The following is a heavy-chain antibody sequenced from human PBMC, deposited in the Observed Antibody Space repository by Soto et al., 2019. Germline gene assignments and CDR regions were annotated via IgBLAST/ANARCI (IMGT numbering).Heavy chain of an antibody. V-gene: IGHV1-69*12. Sequence: QVQLVQSGAEVKKPGSSVKVSCKASGGTFSSYAISWVRQAPGQGLEWMGGLIPIFGTADYAQKFQGRVTFTADESTRTAYMELSRLRSEDTAVYYCARVETQRYYYGMDVWGQGTTVTVSS. D-gene: IGHD2-15*01. J-gene: IGHJ6*02. CDR1: GGTFSSYA. CDR2: LIPIFGTA. CDR3: ARVETQRYYYGMDV.